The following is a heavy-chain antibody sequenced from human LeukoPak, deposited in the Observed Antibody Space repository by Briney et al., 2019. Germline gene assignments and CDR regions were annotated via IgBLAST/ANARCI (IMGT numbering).Heavy chain of an antibody. D-gene: IGHD3-3*01. CDR2: ISSSSTI. J-gene: IGHJ6*03. Sequence: PGGSLRLSCAASGFTFSSYSMNWVRQAPGKGLEWVSYISSSSTIYYADSVKGRFTISRDNAKNSLYLQMNSLRAEDTAVYYCARDRRYDFWSGYTSYYYYYMDVWGKGTTVTVSS. CDR3: ARDRRYDFWSGYTSYYYYYMDV. V-gene: IGHV3-48*01. CDR1: GFTFSSYS.